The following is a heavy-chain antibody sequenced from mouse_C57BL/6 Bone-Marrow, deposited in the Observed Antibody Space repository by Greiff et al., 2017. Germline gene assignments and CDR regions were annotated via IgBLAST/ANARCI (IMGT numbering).Heavy chain of an antibody. V-gene: IGHV5-6*03. CDR1: GFTFFSYG. J-gene: IGHJ3*01. Sequence: DVKLVEAGGGLVIPGGCPKIPCAASGFTFFSYGMVWVLQPPEKRLGWFATISSGGTYAYAPDSVKGRFTISRDKAKNTLYLQMSSLKSEDTSMYYCARQGGVTTFAYWGQGTLVTVSA. D-gene: IGHD2-2*01. CDR2: ISSGGTYA. CDR3: ARQGGVTTFAY.